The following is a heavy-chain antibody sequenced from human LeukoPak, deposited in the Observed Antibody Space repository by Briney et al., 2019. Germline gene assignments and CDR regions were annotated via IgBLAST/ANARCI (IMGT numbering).Heavy chain of an antibody. CDR3: SDVSGSY. D-gene: IGHD3-10*01. CDR1: GFTFSSYN. CDR2: ISSSSSHI. V-gene: IGHV3-21*01. Sequence: GGSLRLSCAASGFTFSSYNMNWVRQAPGKGLEWVSFISSSSSHIYYADSVKGRFTISRDNAKNSLYLQMNGLRAEDTAVYYCSDVSGSYWGQGTLVTVSS. J-gene: IGHJ4*02.